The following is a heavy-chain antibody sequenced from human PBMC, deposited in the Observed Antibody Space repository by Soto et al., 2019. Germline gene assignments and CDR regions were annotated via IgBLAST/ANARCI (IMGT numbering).Heavy chain of an antibody. V-gene: IGHV4-59*01. CDR3: ARGGAYYDILTGPRFDY. D-gene: IGHD3-9*01. CDR1: GGSINSYY. J-gene: IGHJ4*02. Sequence: SETLSLTCTVSGGSINSYYWSCIRQPPGKGLEWIGYIYYSGSTNYNPSLKSRVTISVDTSKNQFSLKLSSVTAADTAVYYCARGGAYYDILTGPRFDYWGQGTLVTVSS. CDR2: IYYSGST.